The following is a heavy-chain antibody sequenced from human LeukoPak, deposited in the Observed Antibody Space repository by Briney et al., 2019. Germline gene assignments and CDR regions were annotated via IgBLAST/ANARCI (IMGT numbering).Heavy chain of an antibody. CDR2: ISGSGGRT. D-gene: IGHD1-26*01. V-gene: IGHV3-23*01. CDR3: AKDSSSGTYFDY. CDR1: GFTFSTYD. J-gene: IGHJ4*02. Sequence: GGSLRLSCAVSGFTFSTYDMSWLRQAPGKGLEWVSAISGSGGRTYYAVSVKGRFTIHRHYPKNTLYLQLKSLRAEDTAVYYCAKDSSSGTYFDYWGQGTLVTVSS.